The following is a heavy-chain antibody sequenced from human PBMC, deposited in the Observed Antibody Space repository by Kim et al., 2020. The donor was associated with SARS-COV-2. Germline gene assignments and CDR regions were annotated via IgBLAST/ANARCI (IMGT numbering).Heavy chain of an antibody. CDR3: ARGFTVVPAAMDY. D-gene: IGHD2-2*01. Sequence: SETLSLTCAVYGGSFSGYYWSWIRQPPGKGLEWIGEINHSGSTNYNPSLKSRVTISVDTSKNQFPLKLSSVTAADTAVYYCARGFTVVPAAMDYWGQGTLVTVSS. V-gene: IGHV4-34*01. J-gene: IGHJ4*02. CDR1: GGSFSGYY. CDR2: INHSGST.